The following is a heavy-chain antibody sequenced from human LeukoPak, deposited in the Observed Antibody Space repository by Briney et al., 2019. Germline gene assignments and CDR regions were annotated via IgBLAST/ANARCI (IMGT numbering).Heavy chain of an antibody. D-gene: IGHD3-10*01. CDR1: GFTFDDYA. V-gene: IGHV3-9*01. CDR3: ARGVTYYYGSGSPYYFDY. Sequence: SLRLSCAASGFTFDDYAMHWVRQAPGEGLEWVSGISWNSGSIGYADSVKGRFTISRDNAKNSLYLQMNSLRAEDTALYYCARGVTYYYGSGSPYYFDYWGRGTLVTVSS. CDR2: ISWNSGSI. J-gene: IGHJ4*02.